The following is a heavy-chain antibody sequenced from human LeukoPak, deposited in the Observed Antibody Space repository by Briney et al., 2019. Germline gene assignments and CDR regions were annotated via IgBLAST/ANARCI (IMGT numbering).Heavy chain of an antibody. V-gene: IGHV4-34*01. CDR2: INDSGNT. D-gene: IGHD4-17*01. Sequence: SETLSLTCAVYGGSFRGYYWIWIRQPPGKGLEGIGEINDSGNTKYNPSLKSRVTISVDSSKGQFSLKLRSVTAADTAVYYCARGPLPDTVTTRYFDYWGQGTLVTVSS. CDR3: ARGPLPDTVTTRYFDY. J-gene: IGHJ4*02. CDR1: GGSFRGYY.